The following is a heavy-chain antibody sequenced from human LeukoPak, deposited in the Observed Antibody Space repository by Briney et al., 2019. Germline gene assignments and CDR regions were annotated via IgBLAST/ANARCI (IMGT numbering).Heavy chain of an antibody. V-gene: IGHV1-24*01. J-gene: IGHJ3*02. CDR2: FDPEDGET. CDR1: GYTLTELS. CDR3: ATVKTAYNWNSGAFDI. Sequence: ASEKVSCKGSGYTLTELSMHWVRQAPGKGLEWMGGFDPEDGETIYAQKFQGRVTMTEDTSTDTAYMELSSLRSEDTAVYYCATVKTAYNWNSGAFDIWGQGTMVTVSS. D-gene: IGHD1-1*01.